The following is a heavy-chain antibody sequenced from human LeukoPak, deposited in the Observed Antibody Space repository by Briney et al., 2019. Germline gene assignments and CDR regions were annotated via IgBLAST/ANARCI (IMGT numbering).Heavy chain of an antibody. CDR1: GYSLSDLS. Sequence: GASVKVSSRVSGYSLSDLSIHWVRHVGGKGLEWMGGFEPEEGEHGETIFAQNFEDRLTLTEDTAADTAYMELASLTSEDTAVYYCATDRLEIYSFHIWGQGTMVTVSS. V-gene: IGHV1-24*01. CDR2: FEPEEGEHGET. J-gene: IGHJ3*02. D-gene: IGHD1-1*01. CDR3: ATDRLEIYSFHI.